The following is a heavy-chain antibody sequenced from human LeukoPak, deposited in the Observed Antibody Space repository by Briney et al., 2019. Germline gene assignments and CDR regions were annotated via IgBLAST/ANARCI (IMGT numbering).Heavy chain of an antibody. CDR3: AKYDTSVYSYGTFHY. CDR1: GFTFSDYY. V-gene: IGHV3-11*01. CDR2: ISSSGSTI. Sequence: GGSLRLSCVASGFTFSDYYMSWIRQAPGKGLEWVSYISSSGSTIYYADSVKGRFTISRDNAKNSLYLQMNSLRAEDTAVYYCAKYDTSVYSYGTFHYWGQGTLVTVSS. D-gene: IGHD3-22*01. J-gene: IGHJ4*02.